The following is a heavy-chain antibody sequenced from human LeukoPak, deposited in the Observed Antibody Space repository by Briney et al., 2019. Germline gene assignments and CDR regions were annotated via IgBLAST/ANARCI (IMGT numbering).Heavy chain of an antibody. Sequence: ASVRVSCKPSGYTFTNYGINWVRQATGQGLEWMGWINPNSGDTGYSQKFQGRVTFTRDTSISTAYMELSSLRSEDTAIYHCARMKTDASTTNWFDPWGEGAPVTVSS. CDR2: INPNSGDT. CDR3: ARMKTDASTTNWFDP. V-gene: IGHV1-8*03. D-gene: IGHD1-26*01. J-gene: IGHJ5*02. CDR1: GYTFTNYG.